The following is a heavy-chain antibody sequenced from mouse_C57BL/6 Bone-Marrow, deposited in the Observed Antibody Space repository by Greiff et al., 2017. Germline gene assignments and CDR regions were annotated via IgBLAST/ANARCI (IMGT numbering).Heavy chain of an antibody. J-gene: IGHJ2*01. Sequence: VHVKQSGPELVKPGDSVKISCKASGYSFTGYFMNWVMQSHGKSLEWIGRINPYNGDTFYNQKFKGKATLTVDKSSSTAHMELRSLTSEDAAVYYCARTYYGSPDYWGQGTTLTVSS. D-gene: IGHD1-1*01. CDR2: INPYNGDT. V-gene: IGHV1-20*01. CDR1: GYSFTGYF. CDR3: ARTYYGSPDY.